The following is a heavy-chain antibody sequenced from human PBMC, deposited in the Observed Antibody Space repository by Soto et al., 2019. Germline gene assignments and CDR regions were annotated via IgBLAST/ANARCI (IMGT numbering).Heavy chain of an antibody. J-gene: IGHJ4*02. CDR3: ARDHDEDFGYDLDYFDF. CDR2: INWNSVTF. Sequence: EAQLVESGGGLVQPGRSLRLYCAASGFTFDNYAMHWVRQGPGKGLEWVSGINWNSVTFDYADSVKGRFTISRDNAKNSLYLQMDSLSPEDTGFYYCARDHDEDFGYDLDYFDFWGRGTLVTVSS. CDR1: GFTFDNYA. D-gene: IGHD5-12*01. V-gene: IGHV3-9*01.